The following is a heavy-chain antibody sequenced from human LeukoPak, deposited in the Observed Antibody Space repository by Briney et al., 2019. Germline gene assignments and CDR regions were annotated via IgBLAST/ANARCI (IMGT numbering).Heavy chain of an antibody. J-gene: IGHJ4*02. CDR3: AKWKYSNSGIDDY. CDR1: GFTFSSYA. CDR2: ISGSGDNT. D-gene: IGHD6-6*01. Sequence: GGSLRLSCAASGFTFSSYAMSWVRQVPGKGLEWVSVISGSGDNTYYADSVKGRFTISRDNSKNMLYLLMNSLRAEDTAVYYCAKWKYSNSGIDDYWGQGTLVTVSS. V-gene: IGHV3-23*01.